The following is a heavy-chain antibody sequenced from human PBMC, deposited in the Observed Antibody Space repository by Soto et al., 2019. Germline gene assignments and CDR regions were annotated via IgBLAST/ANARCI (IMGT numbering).Heavy chain of an antibody. D-gene: IGHD2-15*01. Sequence: GXSVKLTCKASGYSITSYPRRLVRQAPGQRLEWMGWINAGNGNTKYSQKFQGRVTITRDTSASTAYMELSSLRSEDTAVYYCARDLGGWPDYWGKGTLVIVSS. V-gene: IGHV1-3*01. CDR1: GYSITSYP. CDR3: ARDLGGWPDY. J-gene: IGHJ4*02. CDR2: INAGNGNT.